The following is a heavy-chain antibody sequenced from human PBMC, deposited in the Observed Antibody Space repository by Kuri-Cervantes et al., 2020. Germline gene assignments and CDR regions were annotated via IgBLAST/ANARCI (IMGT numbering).Heavy chain of an antibody. J-gene: IGHJ4*02. V-gene: IGHV4-39*01. CDR1: GGSVSSSSNY. D-gene: IGHD3-22*01. CDR2: IDYSGST. CDR3: ARHGSSAWDN. Sequence: GSLRLSCTVSGGSVSSSSNYWGWIRQPPGKGLVWIGSIDYSGSTYYNPSLKSRVTISVDASKNQFSLRMSSVTATDTAVYYCARHGSSAWDNWGQGTLVTVSS.